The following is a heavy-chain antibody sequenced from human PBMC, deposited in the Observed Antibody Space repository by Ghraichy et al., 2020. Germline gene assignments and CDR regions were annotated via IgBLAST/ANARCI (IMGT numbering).Heavy chain of an antibody. CDR1: GGSISSSSYY. Sequence: SQTLSLTCTVSGGSISSSSYYWGWIRQPPGKGLEWIGSIYYSGSTYYNPSLKSRVTISVDTSKNQFSLKLSSVTAADTAVYYCARHIAARRMLDYWGQGTLVTVSS. J-gene: IGHJ4*02. D-gene: IGHD6-6*01. V-gene: IGHV4-39*01. CDR3: ARHIAARRMLDY. CDR2: IYYSGST.